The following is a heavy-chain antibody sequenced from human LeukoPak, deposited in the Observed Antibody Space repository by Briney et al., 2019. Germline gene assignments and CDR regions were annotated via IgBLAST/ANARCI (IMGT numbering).Heavy chain of an antibody. J-gene: IGHJ4*02. CDR3: AREWGTFEY. CDR1: GDSITSGGYY. D-gene: IGHD1-1*01. Sequence: SETLSLTCTVSGDSITSGGYYWSWIRQRPGKGLEWIGYIYKTGSTYYNPSLKSRVTMSVDTSRNQFSLKLNSVTAADTAVYYCAREWGTFEYWGQGTLVTVSS. V-gene: IGHV4-31*03. CDR2: IYKTGST.